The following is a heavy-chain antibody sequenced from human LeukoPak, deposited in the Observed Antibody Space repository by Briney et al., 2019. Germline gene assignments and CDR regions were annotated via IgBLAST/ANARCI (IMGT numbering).Heavy chain of an antibody. Sequence: GGSLRLSCAASGFTVSNNYMTWVRQAPGKGLEWVSAISGSGGTTYYADSVKGRFTISRDNSKKTMYLQMKSLRAEDTAVYYCAKGAYYADWGQGTLVTVSS. CDR1: GFTVSNNY. D-gene: IGHD3-3*01. V-gene: IGHV3-23*01. CDR2: ISGSGGTT. CDR3: AKGAYYAD. J-gene: IGHJ4*02.